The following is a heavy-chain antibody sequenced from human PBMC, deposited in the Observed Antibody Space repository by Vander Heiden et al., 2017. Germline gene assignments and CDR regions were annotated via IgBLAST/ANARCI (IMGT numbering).Heavy chain of an antibody. D-gene: IGHD6-19*01. J-gene: IGHJ5*02. CDR2: IYYSGST. Sequence: QVQLQESGPGLVKPSETLSLTCTVSGGSVSRGSYYWSWIRQPPGKGLEWIGYIYYSGSTNYNPALKSRVTISVDTSKNQCSLKLSSVTAADTAVYYCARVYSSGWWWFDPWGQGTLVTVSS. CDR3: ARVYSSGWWWFDP. CDR1: GGSVSRGSYY. V-gene: IGHV4-61*01.